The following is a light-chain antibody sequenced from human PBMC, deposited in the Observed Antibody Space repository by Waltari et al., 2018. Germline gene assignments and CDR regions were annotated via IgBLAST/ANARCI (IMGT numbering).Light chain of an antibody. Sequence: QSALTQPRSVSGSPGQSVTISCTGTISDVGGHNYVSWYQQHPGKAPKLMIYDVNKRPSGVPDRLSGSKSGNTASLTISGLQGEDEADYYCYSYAGSSSFVFGTGTEIIVL. CDR3: YSYAGSSSFV. CDR2: DVN. CDR1: ISDVGGHNY. J-gene: IGLJ1*01. V-gene: IGLV2-11*01.